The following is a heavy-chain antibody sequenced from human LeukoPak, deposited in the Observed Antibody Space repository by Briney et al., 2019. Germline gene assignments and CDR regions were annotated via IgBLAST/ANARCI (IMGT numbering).Heavy chain of an antibody. V-gene: IGHV1-2*02. CDR1: GYTFTGYY. Sequence: ASVKVSCKASGYTFTGYYMHWVRQAPGQGLEWMGWINPNSGGTNYAQKFQGRVTMTRDTSISTAYMELSRLRSDDTAVYYCARAPRIAAAGQYYYYYYMDVWGKGTTVNVSS. D-gene: IGHD6-13*01. J-gene: IGHJ6*03. CDR2: INPNSGGT. CDR3: ARAPRIAAAGQYYYYYYMDV.